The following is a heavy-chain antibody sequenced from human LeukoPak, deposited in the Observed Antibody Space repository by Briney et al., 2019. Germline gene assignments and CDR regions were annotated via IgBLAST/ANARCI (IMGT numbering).Heavy chain of an antibody. CDR2: IYHSGST. D-gene: IGHD3-22*01. CDR3: AREGYYDSSGYRMVGAFDI. Sequence: SETLSLTCAVSGGSISSGGYSWSWIRQPPGTGPEWIGYIYHSGSTYYNPSLKSRVTISVDRSKNQFSLKLSSVTAADTAVYYCAREGYYDSSGYRMVGAFDIWGQGTMVTVSS. V-gene: IGHV4-30-2*01. J-gene: IGHJ3*02. CDR1: GGSISSGGYS.